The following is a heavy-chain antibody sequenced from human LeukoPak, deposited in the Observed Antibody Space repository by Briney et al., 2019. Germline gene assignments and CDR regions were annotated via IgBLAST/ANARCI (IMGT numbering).Heavy chain of an antibody. CDR3: ARVVPTTLMNYFDY. Sequence: SVKVSCKASGGTLSSYAISWVRQAPGQGLEWMGGTIPIFGSANYAQKFQGRVTITADESTSTAYMELSSLRSADTAVYYCARVVPTTLMNYFDYWGQGTRVTVSS. J-gene: IGHJ4*02. CDR2: TIPIFGSA. CDR1: GGTLSSYA. D-gene: IGHD5-12*01. V-gene: IGHV1-69*13.